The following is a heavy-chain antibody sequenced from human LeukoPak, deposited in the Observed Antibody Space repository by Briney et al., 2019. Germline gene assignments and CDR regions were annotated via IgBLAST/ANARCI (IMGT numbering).Heavy chain of an antibody. CDR3: ARDPQYYYDSSGYYPLNWFDP. CDR1: GFTFSSYG. CDR2: IWYDGSNK. D-gene: IGHD3-22*01. Sequence: GRSLRLSCAASGFTFSSYGMHWVRQAPGKGLEWVAVIWYDGSNKYYADSVKGRFTISRDNSKNTLYLQMNSLRAEDTAVYYCARDPQYYYDSSGYYPLNWFDPWGQGTLVTVSS. V-gene: IGHV3-33*01. J-gene: IGHJ5*02.